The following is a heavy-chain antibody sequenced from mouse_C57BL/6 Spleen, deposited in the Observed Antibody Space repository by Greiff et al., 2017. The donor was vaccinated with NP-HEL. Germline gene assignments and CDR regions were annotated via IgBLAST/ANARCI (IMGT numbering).Heavy chain of an antibody. D-gene: IGHD3-2*02. J-gene: IGHJ2*01. CDR3: ARSGYSSGSFDY. CDR1: GYTFTSYW. Sequence: QVQLKESGAELVRPGSSVKLSCKASGYTFTSYWMHWVKQRPIQGLEWIGNIDPSDSETHYNQKFKDKATLTVDKSSSTAYMQLSSLTSEDSAVYYCARSGYSSGSFDYWGQGTTLTVSS. CDR2: IDPSDSET. V-gene: IGHV1-52*01.